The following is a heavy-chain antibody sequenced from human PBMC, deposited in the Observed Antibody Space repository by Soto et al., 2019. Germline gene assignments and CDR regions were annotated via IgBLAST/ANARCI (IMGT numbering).Heavy chain of an antibody. D-gene: IGHD6-19*01. Sequence: EVQLVESGGGLVQPGGSLRLSCAASGFTFSSYWMSWVRQAPGKGLEWVANIKQDGSEKYYVDSVKGRFTISRDNAQNSLYLQMNSLRAENTAVYYCARDSCYSSGWPKLDYWGQGTLVTVSS. V-gene: IGHV3-7*05. J-gene: IGHJ4*02. CDR2: IKQDGSEK. CDR1: GFTFSSYW. CDR3: ARDSCYSSGWPKLDY.